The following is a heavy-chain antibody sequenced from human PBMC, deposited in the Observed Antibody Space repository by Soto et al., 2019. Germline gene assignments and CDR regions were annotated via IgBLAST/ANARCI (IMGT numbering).Heavy chain of an antibody. CDR1: GFTFRDHA. CDR3: ARALFPDVDIYAMDV. CDR2: IWNDGSNK. Sequence: GGSLRLSCAASGFTFRDHAMHWVRQAPGKGREWLAIIWNDGSNKFYAGSVQGRFTISRDNSKNTVYLQMNTLSAEDTAVYYCARALFPDVDIYAMDVWGQGTTVTV. D-gene: IGHD5-12*01. V-gene: IGHV3-33*01. J-gene: IGHJ6*02.